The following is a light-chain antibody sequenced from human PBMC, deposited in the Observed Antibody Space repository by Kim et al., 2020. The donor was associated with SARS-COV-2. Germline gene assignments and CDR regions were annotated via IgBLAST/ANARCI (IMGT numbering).Light chain of an antibody. Sequence: LYAAVGDRVTITCQASQDINNHLNWYQHKPGKAPELLIYDASNLETGVPSRFSGSGFGTDFTFIITSLQPEDIATYYCQQYDNLYTFGQGTKLEI. CDR2: DAS. CDR3: QQYDNLYT. V-gene: IGKV1-33*01. CDR1: QDINNH. J-gene: IGKJ2*01.